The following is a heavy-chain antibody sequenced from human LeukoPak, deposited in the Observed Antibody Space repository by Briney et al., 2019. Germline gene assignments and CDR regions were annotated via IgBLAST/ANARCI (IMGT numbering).Heavy chain of an antibody. D-gene: IGHD6-19*01. CDR1: GGSISSSSYY. V-gene: IGHV4-39*07. CDR3: ARGKYSSGWYGY. J-gene: IGHJ4*02. Sequence: SQTLSLTCTVSGGSISSSSYYWGWIRQPPGKGLEWIGSIYYSGSTYYNPSLKSRVTISVDTSKNQLSLKLSSVTAADTAVYYCARGKYSSGWYGYWGQGTLVTVSS. CDR2: IYYSGST.